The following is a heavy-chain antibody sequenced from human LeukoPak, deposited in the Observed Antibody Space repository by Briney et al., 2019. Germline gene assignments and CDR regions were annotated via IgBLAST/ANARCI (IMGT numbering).Heavy chain of an antibody. Sequence: PSETLSLTCTVSGGSISSYYWSWIRQPPGKGLEWIGSIYHSGSTYYNPSLKSRVTISVDTSKNQFSLKLSSVTAADTAVYYCARDQYYYDSSGYRPDAFDIWGQGTMVTVSS. J-gene: IGHJ3*02. CDR2: IYHSGST. CDR1: GGSISSYY. V-gene: IGHV4-38-2*02. D-gene: IGHD3-22*01. CDR3: ARDQYYYDSSGYRPDAFDI.